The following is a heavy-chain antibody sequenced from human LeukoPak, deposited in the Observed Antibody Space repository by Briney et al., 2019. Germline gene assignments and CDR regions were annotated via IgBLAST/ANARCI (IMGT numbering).Heavy chain of an antibody. D-gene: IGHD6-13*01. CDR3: ARVLIAAPGILGY. J-gene: IGHJ4*02. Sequence: GASVKVSCKASGYTFTNYGRNWVRQAPGQGLEWMGWINTNTGNPTYAQGFTGRFVFSLDTSVSTAYLQISSLKAEDTAVYYCARVLIAAPGILGYWGPGTLVTVSS. CDR2: INTNTGNP. V-gene: IGHV7-4-1*02. CDR1: GYTFTNYG.